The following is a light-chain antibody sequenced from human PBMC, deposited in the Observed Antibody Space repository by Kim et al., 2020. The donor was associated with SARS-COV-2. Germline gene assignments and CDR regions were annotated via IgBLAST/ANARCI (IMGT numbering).Light chain of an antibody. J-gene: IGKJ1*01. CDR1: QSVSSSY. CDR3: QQYGSSPWT. Sequence: PGGRATPSCSGSQSVSSSYLAWYQQKPGQAPRLLIYGASSRATGIPARFSGSGSGTDFTLTISRLEPEDFAVYYCQQYGSSPWTFGQGTKVDIK. V-gene: IGKV3-20*01. CDR2: GAS.